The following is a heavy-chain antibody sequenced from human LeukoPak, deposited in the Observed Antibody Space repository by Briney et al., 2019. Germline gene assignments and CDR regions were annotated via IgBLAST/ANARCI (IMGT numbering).Heavy chain of an antibody. CDR3: ARTSCCSDAFDI. V-gene: IGHV1-3*02. Sequence: GASVKVSCKASGYTFTSYAMHWVRQAPGQRLEWMGWSNAGNGNTKYSQEFQGRVTMTRDTSTSTVYMELSSLRSEDTAVYYCARTSCCSDAFDIWGQGTMVTVSS. CDR2: SNAGNGNT. CDR1: GYTFTSYA. J-gene: IGHJ3*02. D-gene: IGHD2-2*01.